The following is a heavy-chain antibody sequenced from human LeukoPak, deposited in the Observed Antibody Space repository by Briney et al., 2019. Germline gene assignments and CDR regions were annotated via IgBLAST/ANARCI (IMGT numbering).Heavy chain of an antibody. CDR1: GGSISTSGYY. CDR2: IDSSGTA. CDR3: TRDRGQWLVDY. J-gene: IGHJ4*02. Sequence: SETLSLTCTVSGGSISTSGYYWGWIRQLPGKGLEYFASIDSSGTAYYNPSLQSRITISADTSKNQFSLKLSSVTAADTAVYYCTRDRGQWLVDYWGQGTLVTVSS. D-gene: IGHD6-19*01. V-gene: IGHV4-39*07.